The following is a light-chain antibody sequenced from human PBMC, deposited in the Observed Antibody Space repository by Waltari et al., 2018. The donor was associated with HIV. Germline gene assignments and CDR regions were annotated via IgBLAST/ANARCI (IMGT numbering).Light chain of an antibody. CDR1: NIGRRS. CDR3: QVWDSPSEQIL. J-gene: IGLJ2*01. Sequence: YVLTQAPSESVAPGQTARISCGGDNIGRRSVHWYQQKPGQAPALVIYQDSERPSGVPGLFSGSNSGTTATLTISGVEAGDEAHYYCQVWDSPSEQILFGGGTRLTVL. V-gene: IGLV3-21*04. CDR2: QDS.